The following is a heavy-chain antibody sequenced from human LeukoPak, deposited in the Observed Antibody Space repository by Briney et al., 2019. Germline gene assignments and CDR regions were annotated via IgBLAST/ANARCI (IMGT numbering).Heavy chain of an antibody. CDR2: IYTSGST. J-gene: IGHJ6*02. CDR3: ARKGQWLVSGSYYYGMDV. Sequence: SQTLSLTCTVSGGSISSGSYYWSWIRQPAGKGLEWIGRIYTSGSTNYNPSLKSRVTISVDTSKNQFSLKLSSVTAADTAVYYCARKGQWLVSGSYYYGMDVWGQGTTVTVSS. CDR1: GGSISSGSYY. D-gene: IGHD6-19*01. V-gene: IGHV4-61*02.